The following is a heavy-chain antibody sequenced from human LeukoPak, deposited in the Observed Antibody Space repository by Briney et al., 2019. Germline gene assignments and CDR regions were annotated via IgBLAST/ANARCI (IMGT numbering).Heavy chain of an antibody. V-gene: IGHV1-24*01. Sequence: ESSVQFSCKVSGYTLTGLSMHWVLQAPGEGLQWMGGFDPEDGETIYEQKFKGRVTMTEDTSTNTVYLELSSVTSEDTAVYYCATAKFCGGDCYSHYFDYWVQGTLVTVSS. CDR1: GYTLTGLS. CDR3: ATAKFCGGDCYSHYFDY. D-gene: IGHD2-21*01. CDR2: FDPEDGET. J-gene: IGHJ4*02.